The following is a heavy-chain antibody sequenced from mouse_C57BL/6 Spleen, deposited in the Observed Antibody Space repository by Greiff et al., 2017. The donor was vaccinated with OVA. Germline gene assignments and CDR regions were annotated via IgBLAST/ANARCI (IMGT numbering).Heavy chain of an antibody. Sequence: QVQLQQSGAELVRPGASVTLSCKASGYTFTDYEMHWVKQTPVHGLEWIGAIDPETGGTAYNQKFKGKAILTADKSSSTAYMELRSLTSEDSAVXYCTRKCPVPYFDYWGQGTTLTVSS. CDR1: GYTFTDYE. V-gene: IGHV1-15*01. CDR2: IDPETGGT. D-gene: IGHD6-1*01. J-gene: IGHJ2*01. CDR3: TRKCPVPYFDY.